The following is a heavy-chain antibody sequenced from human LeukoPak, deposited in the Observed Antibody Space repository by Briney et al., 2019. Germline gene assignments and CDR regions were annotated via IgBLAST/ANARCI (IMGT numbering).Heavy chain of an antibody. J-gene: IGHJ6*03. Sequence: PGGSLRLSCAASGFTFSSYSMNWVRQAPGKGLEWVSSISSSSSYIYYADSVKGRFTISRDNAKSSLYLQMNSLRAEDTAVYYCARTIPASTGYSSGRYPSMDVWGKGTTVTISS. CDR3: ARTIPASTGYSSGRYPSMDV. D-gene: IGHD6-19*01. V-gene: IGHV3-21*01. CDR2: ISSSSSYI. CDR1: GFTFSSYS.